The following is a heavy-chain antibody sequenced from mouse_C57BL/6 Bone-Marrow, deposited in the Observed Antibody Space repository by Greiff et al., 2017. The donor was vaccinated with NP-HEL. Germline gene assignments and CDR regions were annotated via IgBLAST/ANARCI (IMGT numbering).Heavy chain of an antibody. CDR3: AGVEGWLLLDY. J-gene: IGHJ2*01. CDR2: ISDGGSYT. D-gene: IGHD2-3*01. V-gene: IGHV5-4*01. CDR1: GFTFSSYA. Sequence: EVHLVESGGGLVKPGGSLKLSCAASGFTFSSYAMSWVRQTPEKRLEWVATISDGGSYTYYPDNVKGRFTISRDNAKNNLYLQMSHLKSEDTAMYYCAGVEGWLLLDYWGQGTTLTVSS.